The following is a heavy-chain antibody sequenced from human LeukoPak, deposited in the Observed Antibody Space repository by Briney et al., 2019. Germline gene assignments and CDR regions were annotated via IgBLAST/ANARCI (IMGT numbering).Heavy chain of an antibody. Sequence: SETLSLTCAVYGGSLSGYYWSWIRQPPGKGLEWIGEINHSGSTNYNPSLKSRVTISVDTSKNQFSLKLSSVTAADTAVYYCAGHHPRNTVDFWGQGTLVTVSS. J-gene: IGHJ4*02. V-gene: IGHV4-34*01. CDR1: GGSLSGYY. CDR2: INHSGST. D-gene: IGHD2-8*02. CDR3: AGHHPRNTVDF.